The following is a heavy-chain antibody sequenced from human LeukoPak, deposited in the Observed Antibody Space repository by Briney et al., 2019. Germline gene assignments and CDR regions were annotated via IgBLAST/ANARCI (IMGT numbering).Heavy chain of an antibody. CDR3: AKVVNSGYYYYFDY. CDR2: INPNSGGT. J-gene: IGHJ4*02. Sequence: ASVKVSCKASGYTFTGYTIHWVRQAPGQGLEWMGRINPNSGGTNYAQKFQGWVTMTRDTSISTAYMELSRLRSDDTAVYYCAKVVNSGYYYYFDYWGQGTLVTVSS. CDR1: GYTFTGYT. V-gene: IGHV1-2*04. D-gene: IGHD3-22*01.